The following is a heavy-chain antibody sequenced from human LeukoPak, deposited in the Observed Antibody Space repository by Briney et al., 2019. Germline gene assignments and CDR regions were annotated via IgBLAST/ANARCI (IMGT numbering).Heavy chain of an antibody. CDR3: ARAPKGRWLGPGVYDN. V-gene: IGHV4-59*01. D-gene: IGHD6-19*01. CDR1: GGTISSYY. CDR2: IYCSGST. J-gene: IGHJ4*01. Sequence: PSETLSLTCTVSGGTISSYYWSWILQPPGKGLEWIGYIYCSGSTNYNPSLKSRVTISVDTSKNQFSLKLSSVTAADTAVYSWARAPKGRWLGPGVYDNWGQEPWSPSPQ.